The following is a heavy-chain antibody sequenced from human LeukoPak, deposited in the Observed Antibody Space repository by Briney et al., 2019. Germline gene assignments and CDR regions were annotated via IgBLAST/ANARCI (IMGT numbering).Heavy chain of an antibody. CDR2: IYHSGST. V-gene: IGHV4-38-2*02. Sequence: SETLSLTCTVSGYSISSGYYWGWIRQPPGKGLEWIGSIYHSGSTNYNPSLKSRVTISVDTSKNQFSLKLSSVTAADTAVYYCARQVGKYYYGSGSYYNVPRYDWFDPWGQGTLVTVSS. CDR1: GYSISSGYY. CDR3: ARQVGKYYYGSGSYYNVPRYDWFDP. D-gene: IGHD3-10*01. J-gene: IGHJ5*02.